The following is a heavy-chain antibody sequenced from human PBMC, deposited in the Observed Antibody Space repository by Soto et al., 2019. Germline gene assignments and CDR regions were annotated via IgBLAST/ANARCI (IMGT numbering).Heavy chain of an antibody. Sequence: QVQLVQSGAEVKKPGSSVKVSCKASGGTFSSYAISWVRQAPGQGLEWMGGIIPIFGTANYAQKFQGRVTMTADKTTSTTYMELSSLRSEDTAVYYCAREFRLGFVELAQGYYYYYGMDVWGQGTTVTVSS. CDR1: GGTFSSYA. V-gene: IGHV1-69*06. CDR3: AREFRLGFVELAQGYYYYYGMDV. CDR2: IIPIFGTA. J-gene: IGHJ6*02. D-gene: IGHD3-10*01.